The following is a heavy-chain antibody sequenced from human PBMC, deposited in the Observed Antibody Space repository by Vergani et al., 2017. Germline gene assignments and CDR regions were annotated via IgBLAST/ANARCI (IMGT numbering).Heavy chain of an antibody. Sequence: QVQLVQSGAEVKKPGSSVKVSCKASGGTFSSYAISWVRQAPGQGLEWMGGIIPIFGIANYAQKFQGRVTITADKSTSTAYMELSSLRSEDTAGYYCAGGRGYSSGWSSQYYFDYWGQGTLVTVSS. J-gene: IGHJ4*02. D-gene: IGHD6-19*01. CDR2: IIPIFGIA. CDR3: AGGRGYSSGWSSQYYFDY. CDR1: GGTFSSYA. V-gene: IGHV1-69*17.